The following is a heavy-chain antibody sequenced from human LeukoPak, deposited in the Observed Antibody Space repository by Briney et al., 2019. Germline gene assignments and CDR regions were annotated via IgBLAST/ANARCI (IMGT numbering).Heavy chain of an antibody. J-gene: IGHJ6*02. V-gene: IGHV4-31*03. Sequence: PSQTLSLTCTVSGGSISSGDYYWSWIRQHPEKGLEWIGYTFYSGSTYYNPSLKSRVTISVDTSKNQFSLKLSSVTAADTAVYYCARDHQVDSSGYYYYYGMDVWGQGTTVTVSS. CDR2: TFYSGST. D-gene: IGHD3-22*01. CDR3: ARDHQVDSSGYYYYYGMDV. CDR1: GGSISSGDYY.